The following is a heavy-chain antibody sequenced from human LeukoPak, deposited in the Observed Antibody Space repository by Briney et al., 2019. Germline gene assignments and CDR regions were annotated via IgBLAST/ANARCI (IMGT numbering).Heavy chain of an antibody. CDR3: ARIIGDDY. V-gene: IGHV3-30-3*01. CDR1: EFTFSSYA. Sequence: GGSLRLSCAASEFTFSSYAMHWVRQAPGKGLEWVAVISYDGSNKYHADSVKGRFTISRDNSKNTLYLQMNSLRAEDTAVYYCARIIGDDYWGQGTLVTVSS. D-gene: IGHD3-10*01. J-gene: IGHJ4*02. CDR2: ISYDGSNK.